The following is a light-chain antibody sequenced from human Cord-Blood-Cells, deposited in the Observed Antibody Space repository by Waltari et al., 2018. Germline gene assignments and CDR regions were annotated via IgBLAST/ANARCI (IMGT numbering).Light chain of an antibody. CDR3: SSYTSSSTYV. CDR1: SSDGGGYNY. CDR2: EVS. V-gene: IGLV2-14*01. Sequence: QSALTQPASVSGSPGQSITISCTGTSSDGGGYNYVSWYQQHPGKAPKPMIFEVSNRPSGVSNRFSGSKSGNTASLTISGLQAEDEADYYCSSYTSSSTYVFGTGTKVTVL. J-gene: IGLJ1*01.